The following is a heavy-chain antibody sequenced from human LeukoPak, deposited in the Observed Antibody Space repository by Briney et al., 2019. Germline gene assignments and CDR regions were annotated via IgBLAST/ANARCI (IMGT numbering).Heavy chain of an antibody. CDR1: GFTFSSYS. J-gene: IGHJ4*02. Sequence: GVLRLSCAASGFTFSSYSMNWVRQAPGKGLEWVSSISSSSSYIYYADSVKGRFTISRDNAKNSLYLQMNSLRAEDTAVYYCARDAGMIVVVINYFDYWGQGTLVTVSS. D-gene: IGHD3-22*01. CDR3: ARDAGMIVVVINYFDY. V-gene: IGHV3-21*01. CDR2: ISSSSSYI.